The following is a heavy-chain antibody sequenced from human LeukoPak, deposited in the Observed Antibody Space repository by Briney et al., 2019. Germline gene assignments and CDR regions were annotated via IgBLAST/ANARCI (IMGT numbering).Heavy chain of an antibody. D-gene: IGHD3-10*01. Sequence: ASVKVSCKASGYTFTSYGISWVRQAPGQGLEWMGWISAYNGNTNYAQKLQGRVTMTTDTSTSTAYMELRSLRSDDTAVYYCARYRSGVPPDPFDYWGQGTLVTVSS. CDR3: ARYRSGVPPDPFDY. CDR2: ISAYNGNT. CDR1: GYTFTSYG. J-gene: IGHJ4*02. V-gene: IGHV1-18*01.